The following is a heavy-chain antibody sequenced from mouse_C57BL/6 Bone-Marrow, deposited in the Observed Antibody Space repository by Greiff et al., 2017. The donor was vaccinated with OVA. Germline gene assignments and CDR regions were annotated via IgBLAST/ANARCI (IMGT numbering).Heavy chain of an antibody. CDR3: ATGTEGLYFDY. V-gene: IGHV5-4*03. Sequence: EVKLMESGGGLVKPGGSLKLSCAASGFTFSSYAMSWVRQTPEKRLEWVATISDGGSYTYYPDNVKGRFTISRDNAKNNLYLQMSHLKSEDTAMYYGATGTEGLYFDYWGQGTTLTVSS. D-gene: IGHD4-1*01. J-gene: IGHJ2*01. CDR2: ISDGGSYT. CDR1: GFTFSSYA.